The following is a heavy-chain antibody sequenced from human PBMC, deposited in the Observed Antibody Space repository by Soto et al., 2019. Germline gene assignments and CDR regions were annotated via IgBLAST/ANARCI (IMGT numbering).Heavy chain of an antibody. Sequence: SETLSLTCAVYGGSFSGYYWSWIRQPPGKGLEWIGEINHSGSTNYNPSLKSRVTISVDTSKNQFSLTLSSVTAADTAVYYYARGRRTTYYFYGMDVWGQGTTVTVSS. CDR2: INHSGST. CDR3: ARGRRTTYYFYGMDV. CDR1: GGSFSGYY. V-gene: IGHV4-34*01. J-gene: IGHJ6*02.